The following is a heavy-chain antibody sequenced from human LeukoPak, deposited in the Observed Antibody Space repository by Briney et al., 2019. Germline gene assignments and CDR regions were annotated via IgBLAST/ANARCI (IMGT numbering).Heavy chain of an antibody. J-gene: IGHJ4*02. Sequence: SETLSLTCAVSGGSISSGGYSWSWIRQPPGKGLEWIGYIYHSGSTYYNPSLKSRVTISVDRSKNQFSLKLSSVTAADTAVYYCARGRCGAKSFFDYWGQGTLVTVSS. CDR2: IYHSGST. CDR3: ARGRCGAKSFFDY. CDR1: GGSISSGGYS. D-gene: IGHD1-26*01. V-gene: IGHV4-30-2*01.